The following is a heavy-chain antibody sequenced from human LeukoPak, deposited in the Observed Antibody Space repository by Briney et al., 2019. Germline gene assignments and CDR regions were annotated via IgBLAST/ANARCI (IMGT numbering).Heavy chain of an antibody. CDR3: AKREVGAFGY. V-gene: IGHV3-23*01. D-gene: IGHD1-26*01. CDR1: GFTFNSYA. J-gene: IGHJ4*02. Sequence: GGSLRLSCAASGFTFNSYAITWVRQAPGKGLEWVAAIGGTGYDIFYADSVKGRFTISRDNSKNTLYLQMNSLRAEDTAVYYCAKREVGAFGYWGQGTLVTVSS. CDR2: IGGTGYDI.